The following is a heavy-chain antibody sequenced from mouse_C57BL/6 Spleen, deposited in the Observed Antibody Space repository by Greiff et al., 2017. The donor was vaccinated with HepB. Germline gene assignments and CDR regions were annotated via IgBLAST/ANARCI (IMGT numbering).Heavy chain of an antibody. J-gene: IGHJ4*01. V-gene: IGHV1-52*01. CDR2: IDPSDSET. CDR3: ARRGIYYGNHGDAMDY. CDR1: GYTFTSYW. Sequence: QVQLQQPGAELVRPGSSVKLSCKASGYTFTSYWMHWVKQRPIQGLEWIGNIDPSDSETHYNQKFKDKATLTVDKSSNTAYMQLSSLTSEDSAVYYCARRGIYYGNHGDAMDYWGQGTSVTVSS. D-gene: IGHD2-1*01.